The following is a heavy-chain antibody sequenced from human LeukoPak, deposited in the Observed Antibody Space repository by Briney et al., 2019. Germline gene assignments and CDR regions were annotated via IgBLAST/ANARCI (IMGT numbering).Heavy chain of an antibody. J-gene: IGHJ4*02. CDR3: AVTSQRGYSYGLDY. CDR2: INHSGST. Sequence: SETLSLTCAVYGGSFSGYYWSWIRQPPGKGLEWIGEINHSGSTNYNPSLKSRVTISVDTSKNQFSLKLSSVTAADTAVYYCAVTSQRGYSYGLDYWGQGTLVTVSS. V-gene: IGHV4-34*01. CDR1: GGSFSGYY. D-gene: IGHD5-18*01.